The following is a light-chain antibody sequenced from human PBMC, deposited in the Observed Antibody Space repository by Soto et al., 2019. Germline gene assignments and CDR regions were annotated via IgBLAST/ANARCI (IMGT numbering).Light chain of an antibody. CDR1: QSVSTF. J-gene: IGKJ1*01. Sequence: DIQMTQSPSSLSASVGDRVTITCRASQSVSTFLNWYQQKPGKAPKLLISAASSLQSGVPSRFSGSGSGTDFTLTISSLQPEDVSTYYCQHIYALRTFGQGTKVEIK. CDR2: AAS. CDR3: QHIYALRT. V-gene: IGKV1-39*01.